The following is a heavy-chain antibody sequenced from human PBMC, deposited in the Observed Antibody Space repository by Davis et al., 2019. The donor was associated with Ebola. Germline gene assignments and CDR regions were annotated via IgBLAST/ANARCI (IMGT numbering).Heavy chain of an antibody. D-gene: IGHD6-13*01. V-gene: IGHV4-31*03. J-gene: IGHJ4*02. CDR2: VYYSGST. Sequence: MPSETLSLTCTVSGGSISSSGFYWSWLRQTPGKGLEWIGYVYYSGSTYYNPSLKSGLTISVDTSKNQFSLKLSSVTAADTAVYYCARDGEEQQLGDWGQGTLVTVSS. CDR1: GGSISSSGFY. CDR3: ARDGEEQQLGD.